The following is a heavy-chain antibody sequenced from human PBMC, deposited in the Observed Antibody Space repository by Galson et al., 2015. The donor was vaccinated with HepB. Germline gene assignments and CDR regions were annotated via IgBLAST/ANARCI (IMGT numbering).Heavy chain of an antibody. D-gene: IGHD1-26*01. CDR3: ARDPDDSEGYYMTFEY. CDR2: ISHDGEHQ. Sequence: SLRLSCAVSGFKFSDFAMHWVRQAPGKGLEWVALISHDGEHQYYADSVRGRFTVSRDISKNTLFLHMNSLRPDDTATYYCARDPDDSEGYYMTFEYWGQGTLVTVPS. CDR1: GFKFSDFA. J-gene: IGHJ4*02. V-gene: IGHV3-30*04.